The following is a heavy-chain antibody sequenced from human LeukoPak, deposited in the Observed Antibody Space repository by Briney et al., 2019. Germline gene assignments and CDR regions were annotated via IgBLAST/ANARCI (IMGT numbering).Heavy chain of an antibody. V-gene: IGHV3-23*01. CDR2: ISGSGTNT. D-gene: IGHD1-26*01. Sequence: GGSLRLSCAASGFTVSSNYMSWVRQAPGKGLEWVSGISGSGTNTDYADSVQGRFTISRDKSKNTLYLQMNSLRAEDTAVYYCAKELSYSGSSDYWGQGTLVTVSS. CDR1: GFTVSSNY. J-gene: IGHJ4*02. CDR3: AKELSYSGSSDY.